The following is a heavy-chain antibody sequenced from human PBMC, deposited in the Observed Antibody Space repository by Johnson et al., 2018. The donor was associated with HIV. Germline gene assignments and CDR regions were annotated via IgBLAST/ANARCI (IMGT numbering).Heavy chain of an antibody. Sequence: QVQLVESGGGLVKPGGSLRLSCAASRFTFSDYYMSWIRQTPGKGLEWVSYISSSGGTIYYADSVKGRFSISRDNAKNSLYLQMNSLRAEDTAIYYCAKAILYSSSWFLDAFDIWGQGTMVTVSS. D-gene: IGHD6-13*01. V-gene: IGHV3-11*01. CDR1: RFTFSDYY. J-gene: IGHJ3*02. CDR2: ISSSGGTI. CDR3: AKAILYSSSWFLDAFDI.